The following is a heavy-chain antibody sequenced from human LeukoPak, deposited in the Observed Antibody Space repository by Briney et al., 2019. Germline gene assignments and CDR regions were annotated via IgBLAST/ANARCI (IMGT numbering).Heavy chain of an antibody. Sequence: PSQTLSLTCTVSGGSISSGGYYWSWIRQHPGKGLEWIGYIYHSGSTYYNPSLKSRVTISVDRSKNQFSLKLSSVTAADTAVYYCARDRTDNWFDPWGQGTLVTVSS. CDR1: GGSISSGGYY. J-gene: IGHJ5*02. V-gene: IGHV4-31*03. CDR2: IYHSGST. CDR3: ARDRTDNWFDP.